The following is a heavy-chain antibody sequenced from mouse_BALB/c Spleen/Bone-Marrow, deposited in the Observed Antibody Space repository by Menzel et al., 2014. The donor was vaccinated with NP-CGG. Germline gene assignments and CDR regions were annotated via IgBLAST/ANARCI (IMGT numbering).Heavy chain of an antibody. V-gene: IGHV5-12-1*01. CDR1: GFPFSSYD. J-gene: IGHJ2*01. CDR3: ARHRYYFDY. CDR2: ISSGGGST. Sequence: EVKLMESGGGLVKPGGSLKLSWEASGFPFSSYDLSGVRQTPERRLGGFAYISSGGGSTYYPDTVKGRFTISRDNAKNTLYLQMSSLKSEDTAMYYCARHRYYFDYWGQGTTLTVSS.